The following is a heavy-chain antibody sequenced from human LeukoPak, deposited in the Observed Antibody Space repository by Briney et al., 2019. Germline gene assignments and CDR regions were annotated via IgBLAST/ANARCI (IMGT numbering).Heavy chain of an antibody. Sequence: SETLSLTCAVSGYSISSGYYWGWIRQPPGRGLEWIGSGYHSGSTYYNPSLKSRFTISVDTSKNQFSLKLSSVTAADTAVYYCASTGTTALFDYWGQGTLVTVSS. J-gene: IGHJ4*02. CDR3: ASTGTTALFDY. V-gene: IGHV4-38-2*01. CDR2: GYHSGST. D-gene: IGHD1-7*01. CDR1: GYSISSGYY.